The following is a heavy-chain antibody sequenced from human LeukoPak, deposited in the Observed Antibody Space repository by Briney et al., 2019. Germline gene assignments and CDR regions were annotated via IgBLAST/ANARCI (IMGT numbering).Heavy chain of an antibody. CDR3: ARDRVPITIFGVVTNLDY. J-gene: IGHJ4*02. Sequence: KFQGRVTITRDTSASTAYMELSRLRSDDTAVYYCARDRVPITIFGVVTNLDYWGQGTLVTVSS. V-gene: IGHV1-3*01. D-gene: IGHD3-3*01.